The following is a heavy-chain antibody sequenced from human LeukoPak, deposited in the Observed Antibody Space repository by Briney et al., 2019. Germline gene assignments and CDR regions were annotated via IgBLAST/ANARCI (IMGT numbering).Heavy chain of an antibody. D-gene: IGHD3-22*01. V-gene: IGHV4-4*07. CDR3: ARGGYDSSGYLFFDY. J-gene: IGHJ4*02. CDR2: IYTSGST. Sequence: PSETLSLTCTVSGGSISSYYWSWIRQPAGKGLEWLGRIYTSGSTNYNPSLKSRVTMSVDTSKNQFSLKLSSVTAADTAVYYCARGGYDSSGYLFFDYWGQGTLVTVSS. CDR1: GGSISSYY.